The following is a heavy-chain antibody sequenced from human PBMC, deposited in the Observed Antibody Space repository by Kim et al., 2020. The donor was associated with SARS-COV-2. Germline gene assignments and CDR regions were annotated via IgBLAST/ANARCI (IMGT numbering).Heavy chain of an antibody. Sequence: SETLSLTCTVSGGSISSSSYYWGWIRQPPGKGLEWIGSIYYSGSTYYNPSLKSRVTISVDTSKNQFSLKLSSVTAADTAVYYCARHADCSGGSCYGAAEHLSRYFDYWGQGTLVTVSS. CDR3: ARHADCSGGSCYGAAEHLSRYFDY. V-gene: IGHV4-39*01. D-gene: IGHD2-15*01. CDR1: GGSISSSSYY. CDR2: IYYSGST. J-gene: IGHJ4*02.